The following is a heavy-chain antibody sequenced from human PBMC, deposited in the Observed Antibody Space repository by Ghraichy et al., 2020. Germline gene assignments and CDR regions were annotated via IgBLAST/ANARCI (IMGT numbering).Heavy chain of an antibody. D-gene: IGHD5-12*01. CDR2: IFSNDEK. CDR1: GFSLSNARMG. Sequence: SGPTLVKPTETLTLTCTVSGFSLSNARMGVSWIRQPPGKALEWLAHIFSNDEKSYSTSLKSRLTISKDTSKSQVVLTMTNMDPVDTATYYCARTNSGYDDPYYYGMDVWGQGTTVTVSS. V-gene: IGHV2-26*01. J-gene: IGHJ6*02. CDR3: ARTNSGYDDPYYYGMDV.